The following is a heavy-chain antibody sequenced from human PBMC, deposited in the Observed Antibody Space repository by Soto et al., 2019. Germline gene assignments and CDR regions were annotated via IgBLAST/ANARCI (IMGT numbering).Heavy chain of an antibody. CDR1: GGSISSYY. Sequence: SETLSLTCTVSGGSISSYYWSWIRQPPGKGLEWIGYIYYSGSTNYNPSLKSRVTISVDTSKNQFSLKLSSVTAADTAVYYCARDSLDYYYYMDVWGKGTTVTVSS. V-gene: IGHV4-59*01. CDR2: IYYSGST. CDR3: ARDSLDYYYYMDV. J-gene: IGHJ6*03.